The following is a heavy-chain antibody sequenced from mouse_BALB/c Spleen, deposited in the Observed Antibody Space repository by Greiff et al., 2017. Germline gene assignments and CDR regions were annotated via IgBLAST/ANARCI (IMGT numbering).Heavy chain of an antibody. Sequence: EVNVVESGGGLVQPGGSLRLSCATSGFTFTDFYMSWVRQPPGKALEWLGFIRNKANGYTTEYSASVKGRFTISRDNSQSILYLQMNTLRAEDSATYYCAREGLRRGFAYWGQGTLVTVSA. CDR1: GFTFTDFY. CDR3: AREGLRRGFAY. CDR2: IRNKANGYTT. V-gene: IGHV7-3*02. D-gene: IGHD2-4*01. J-gene: IGHJ3*01.